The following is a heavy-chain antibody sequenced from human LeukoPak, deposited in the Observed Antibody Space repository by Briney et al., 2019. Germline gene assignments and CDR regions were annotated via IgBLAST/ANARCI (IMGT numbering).Heavy chain of an antibody. CDR1: GFAFSSYA. CDR3: AKDAYYYDSSGYFDY. CDR2: ISGSGGST. V-gene: IGHV3-23*01. D-gene: IGHD3-22*01. J-gene: IGHJ4*02. Sequence: GGSLRLSCAASGFAFSSYAMSWVRQAPGRGLEWVSAISGSGGSTYYADSVKGRFTISRDNSKNTLYLQMNSLRAEDTAVYYCAKDAYYYDSSGYFDYWGQGTLVTVSS.